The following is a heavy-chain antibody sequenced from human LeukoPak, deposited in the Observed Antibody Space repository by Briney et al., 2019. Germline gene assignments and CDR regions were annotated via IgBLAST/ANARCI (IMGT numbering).Heavy chain of an antibody. J-gene: IGHJ4*02. D-gene: IGHD3-22*01. CDR2: IYYNGST. CDR1: GGSISSSDYY. V-gene: IGHV4-30-4*01. CDR3: ARGKGDYYDSSGLYHFDY. Sequence: SQTLSLTCTVSGGSISSSDYYWSWIRQPPGKGQEWIGYIYYNGSTYYNPSLKSRVTISEDTSKTQFSLRLSSVTAADTAVYYCARGKGDYYDSSGLYHFDYWGQGILVTVSS.